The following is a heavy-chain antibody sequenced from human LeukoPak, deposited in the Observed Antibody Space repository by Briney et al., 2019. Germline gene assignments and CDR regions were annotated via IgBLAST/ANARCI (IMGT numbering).Heavy chain of an antibody. D-gene: IGHD3-22*01. Sequence: SETLSLTCTVSGGSISSGSYYWSWIRQPAGKGLEWIGRIYTSGSTNYSPSLKSRVTISVDTSKNQFSLKLSSVTAADTAVYYCARERTYYYDSSGYFRWFDPWGQGTLVTVSS. CDR1: GGSISSGSYY. CDR3: ARERTYYYDSSGYFRWFDP. V-gene: IGHV4-61*02. J-gene: IGHJ5*02. CDR2: IYTSGST.